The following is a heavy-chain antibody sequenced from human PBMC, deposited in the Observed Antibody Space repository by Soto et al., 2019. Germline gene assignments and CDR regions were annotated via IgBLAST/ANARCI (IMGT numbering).Heavy chain of an antibody. D-gene: IGHD5-12*01. Sequence: SVKVSCKTSGDTFTDSSMHWVRQAPGQGLEWMGWINLNSGDTNYAEKFRGRVTMTRDTSIITAYMELTRLKSDDTAVYYCARDLGGYDLYGPDTWGQGTLVTVSS. J-gene: IGHJ5*02. CDR2: INLNSGDT. CDR3: ARDLGGYDLYGPDT. CDR1: GDTFTDSS. V-gene: IGHV1-2*02.